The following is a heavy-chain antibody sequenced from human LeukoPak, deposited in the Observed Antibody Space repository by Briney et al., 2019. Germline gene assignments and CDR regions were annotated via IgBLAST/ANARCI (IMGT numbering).Heavy chain of an antibody. CDR2: IKSKSECGTT. CDR3: TTTIAAAGSPYYYYYYGMDV. V-gene: IGHV3-15*01. D-gene: IGHD6-13*01. Sequence: PGGSLRLSCAASGFTFSNAWMSWVRQAPGKGLEWVGRIKSKSECGTTDYAAPVKGRFTIPRDDSKNTLYLQMNSLKTEDTAVYYCTTTIAAAGSPYYYYYYGMDVWGQGTTVTVSS. CDR1: GFTFSNAW. J-gene: IGHJ6*02.